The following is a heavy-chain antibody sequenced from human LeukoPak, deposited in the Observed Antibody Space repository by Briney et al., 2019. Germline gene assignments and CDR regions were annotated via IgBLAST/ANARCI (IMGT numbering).Heavy chain of an antibody. CDR1: GFTFSSYG. J-gene: IGHJ6*02. CDR2: IWYDGSNK. CDR3: TTDVVPAERGYYYYGMDV. Sequence: GGSLRLSCAASGFTFSSYGMHWVRQAPGKGLEWVAVIWYDGSNKYYADSVKGRFTISRDNSKNTLYLQMNSLRAEDTAVYYCTTDVVPAERGYYYYGMDVWGQGTTVTVSS. V-gene: IGHV3-33*01. D-gene: IGHD2-2*01.